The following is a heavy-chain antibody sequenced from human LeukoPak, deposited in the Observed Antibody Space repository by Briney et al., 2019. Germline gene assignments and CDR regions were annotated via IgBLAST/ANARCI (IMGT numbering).Heavy chain of an antibody. V-gene: IGHV4-59*01. CDR3: ARGNSGYDYAFDI. CDR1: GGSISSYH. J-gene: IGHJ3*02. Sequence: SETLSLTCSVSGGSISSYHWSWIRQPPGKGLQWIGFIYSSGSTNYNPSLKSRVTISLDTSKNQFSLRVSSVTSADTAVYYCARGNSGYDYAFDIWGQGTMVTVSS. D-gene: IGHD5-12*01. CDR2: IYSSGST.